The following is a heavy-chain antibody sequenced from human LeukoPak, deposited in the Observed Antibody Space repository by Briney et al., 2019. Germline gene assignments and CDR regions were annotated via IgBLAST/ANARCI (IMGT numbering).Heavy chain of an antibody. CDR2: IRSKAYGGTT. CDR1: GFPFSSYF. J-gene: IGHJ4*02. Sequence: GGSLRLSCAASGFPFSSYFMNWVRQAPGKGLEWVGFIRSKAYGGTTEYAASVKGRFTISRDDSKGIAYPQMNSLKTEDTAVYYCTRDQTPYYWGQGTLVTVSS. V-gene: IGHV3-49*04. CDR3: TRDQTPYY.